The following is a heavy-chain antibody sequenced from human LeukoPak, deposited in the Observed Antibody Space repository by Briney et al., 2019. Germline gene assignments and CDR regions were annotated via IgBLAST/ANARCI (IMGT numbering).Heavy chain of an antibody. J-gene: IGHJ4*02. V-gene: IGHV3-74*01. Sequence: VGSLRLSCAASGFTFTSYCMHWVRQAPGKGLVWVSRIKSDGSTTTYADSGEGRFTISRDNAKNTLYLQMNSLRAEDTAVYYCARVVDTHFDYWGQGTLVTVSS. CDR1: GFTFTSYC. CDR3: ARVVDTHFDY. D-gene: IGHD5-18*01. CDR2: IKSDGSTT.